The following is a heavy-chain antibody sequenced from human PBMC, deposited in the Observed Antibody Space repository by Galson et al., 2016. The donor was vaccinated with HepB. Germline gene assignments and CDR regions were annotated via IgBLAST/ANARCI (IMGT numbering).Heavy chain of an antibody. Sequence: SLRLSCAASGFTFNNYDMHWFRQAPGKGLEWVSYFTKSGGTTLYADSVKGRFTISRDNAKNSLYLQMNSLRDEDTAVYYYARDDRGSEDYWGQGTVVTVSA. V-gene: IGHV3-48*02. J-gene: IGHJ4*02. CDR3: ARDDRGSEDY. CDR1: GFTFNNYD. D-gene: IGHD1-26*01. CDR2: FTKSGGTT.